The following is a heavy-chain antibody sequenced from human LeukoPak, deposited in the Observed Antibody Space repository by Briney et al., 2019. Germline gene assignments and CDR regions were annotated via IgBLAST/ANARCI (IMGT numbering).Heavy chain of an antibody. CDR2: ITPLFGTA. J-gene: IGHJ4*02. D-gene: IGHD3-10*01. Sequence: SVKVSCKASGGTFSKYTISWVRQRPGQGLEWMGGITPLFGTANYAQKFQGRVTITADESASTAYMELSSLRSEDTAVYYCALTQSGYYFDYWGQGTLVTVSS. V-gene: IGHV1-69*13. CDR3: ALTQSGYYFDY. CDR1: GGTFSKYT.